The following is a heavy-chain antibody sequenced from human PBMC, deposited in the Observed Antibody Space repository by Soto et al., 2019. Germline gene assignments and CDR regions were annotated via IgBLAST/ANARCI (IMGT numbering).Heavy chain of an antibody. CDR2: MNPNSGNT. CDR3: YSVIWGGVIGYGMDV. D-gene: IGHD3-16*01. J-gene: IGHJ6*02. Sequence: SVKVSCKASGYTFTSYDINWVRQATGQGLEWVGWMNPNSGNTGYAQKFQGRVTMTRNTSISTAYMELSSLRSEDTAVYYCYSVIWGGVIGYGMDVWGQVTTVTGSS. CDR1: GYTFTSYD. V-gene: IGHV1-8*01.